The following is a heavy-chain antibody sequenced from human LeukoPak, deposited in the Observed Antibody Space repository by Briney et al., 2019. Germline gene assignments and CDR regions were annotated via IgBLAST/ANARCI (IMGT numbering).Heavy chain of an antibody. CDR1: GFTFSSYA. Sequence: GGSLRLSCAASGFTFSSYAMSWVRQAPGKGLEWVSAISGSGGSTYYADSVKGRFTISRDNSKNTLFLQMNSLRAEDTAVYYCAKGGGSDRGGGTFDYWGQGTLVTVPS. CDR2: ISGSGGST. V-gene: IGHV3-23*01. D-gene: IGHD3-16*01. J-gene: IGHJ4*02. CDR3: AKGGGSDRGGGTFDY.